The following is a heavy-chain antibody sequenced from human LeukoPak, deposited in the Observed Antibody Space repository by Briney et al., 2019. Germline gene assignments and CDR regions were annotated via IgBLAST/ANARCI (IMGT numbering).Heavy chain of an antibody. CDR3: ARASGDIVATIGSDY. V-gene: IGHV1-2*02. D-gene: IGHD5-12*01. Sequence: GASVKVSCKASGYTFTGYYMHWVRQAPGQGLEWMGWINPNSGGTNYAQKFQGRVTMTRDTSISTAYMELSRLRSDDTAVYYCARASGDIVATIGSDYWGQGTLVTVSS. CDR2: INPNSGGT. J-gene: IGHJ4*02. CDR1: GYTFTGYY.